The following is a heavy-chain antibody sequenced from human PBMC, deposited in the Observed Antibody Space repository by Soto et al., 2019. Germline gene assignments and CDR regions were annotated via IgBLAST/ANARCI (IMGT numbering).Heavy chain of an antibody. CDR1: GGTFSSYA. D-gene: IGHD6-13*01. V-gene: IGHV1-69*12. CDR3: AREGAAAGSYYYYGMDV. Sequence: QVQLVQSGAEVKKPGSSVKVSCKASGGTFSSYAISWVRQAPGQGLEWMGGIIPIFGTANYAQKFQGRVTITADEYTSTAYMELSSLRSEDTAVYYCAREGAAAGSYYYYGMDVWGQGTTVTVSS. CDR2: IIPIFGTA. J-gene: IGHJ6*02.